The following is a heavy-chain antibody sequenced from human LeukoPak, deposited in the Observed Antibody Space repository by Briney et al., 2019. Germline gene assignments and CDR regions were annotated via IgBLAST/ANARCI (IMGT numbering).Heavy chain of an antibody. CDR2: IYYSGST. CDR1: GGSISSGDYY. CDR3: ATQYSSSSQYYYYYYMDV. D-gene: IGHD6-6*01. V-gene: IGHV4-30-4*01. Sequence: SETLSLTCTVSGGSISSGDYYWTWIRQPPGKGLEWIGYIYYSGSTYYNPSLKSRLTISVDTSKNQFSLRLSSVTAADTAVYYCATQYSSSSQYYYYYYMDVWGKGTTVTVSS. J-gene: IGHJ6*03.